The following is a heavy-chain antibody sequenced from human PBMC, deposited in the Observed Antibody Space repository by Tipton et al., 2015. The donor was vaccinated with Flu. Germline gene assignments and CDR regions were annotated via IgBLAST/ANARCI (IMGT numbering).Heavy chain of an antibody. Sequence: LRLSCTVSGGSISGRNYFWGWIRQPPGKGLTWIGSLYYSGNTYYNPSLESRGSISVDTSKNQFSLKLTSVTAADTAIYYCATLTDYRGCWHFDLWGRGTLVIVTS. J-gene: IGHJ2*01. CDR3: ATLTDYRGCWHFDL. D-gene: IGHD4-11*01. CDR2: LYYSGNT. CDR1: GGSISGRNYF. V-gene: IGHV4-39*01.